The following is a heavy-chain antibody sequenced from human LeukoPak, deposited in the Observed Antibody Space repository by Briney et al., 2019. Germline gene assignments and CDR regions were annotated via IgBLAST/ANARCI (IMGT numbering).Heavy chain of an antibody. Sequence: IIPIFGTANYAQKFQRRVTITADESTSTAYMELSSLRSEDTAVYYCARYSSSWSVIDYWGQGTLVTVSS. V-gene: IGHV1-69*01. CDR3: ARYSSSWSVIDY. D-gene: IGHD6-13*01. CDR2: IIPIFGTA. J-gene: IGHJ4*02.